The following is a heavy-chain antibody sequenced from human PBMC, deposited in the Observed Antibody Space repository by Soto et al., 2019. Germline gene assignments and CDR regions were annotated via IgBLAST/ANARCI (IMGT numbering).Heavy chain of an antibody. V-gene: IGHV4-59*01. Sequence: QVQLQESGPGLVKPSETLSLTCTVSGGSISSYYWSWIRQPPGKGLEWIGYIYYSGSTNYNPSLNIRVTISVDTSNNQFSLKLSSVTAADTAVYYCASTRGYSYGDIDGDYFDYWGQGTLVTVSS. CDR2: IYYSGST. CDR3: ASTRGYSYGDIDGDYFDY. J-gene: IGHJ4*02. CDR1: GGSISSYY. D-gene: IGHD5-18*01.